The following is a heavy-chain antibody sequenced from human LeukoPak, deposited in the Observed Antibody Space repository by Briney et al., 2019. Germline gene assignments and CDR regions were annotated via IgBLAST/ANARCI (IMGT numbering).Heavy chain of an antibody. CDR1: GFTVRDYY. Sequence: GGSLTLSCAASGFTVRDYYMSWIRQAPGKGLGSVSYLSKSGTSTKYADSVKGRFSISRDNAKQSLYLQLNSLTAEDTAVYYCARVRSSGSPLDYWGQGTLGTVSP. D-gene: IGHD3-10*01. V-gene: IGHV3-11*05. CDR3: ARVRSSGSPLDY. J-gene: IGHJ4*02. CDR2: LSKSGTST.